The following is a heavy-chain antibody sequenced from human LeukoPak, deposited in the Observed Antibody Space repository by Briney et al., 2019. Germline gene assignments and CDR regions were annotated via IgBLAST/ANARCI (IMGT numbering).Heavy chain of an antibody. CDR2: INHSGST. CDR1: GGSFSGYY. J-gene: IGHJ5*02. Sequence: SETLSLTCAVYGGSFSGYYWSWIRQPPGKGLEWIGEINHSGSTNYNPSLKSRVTISVDTSKNQFSLKLGSVTAADTAVYYCARGPVPRWFDPWGQGTLVTVSS. CDR3: ARGPVPRWFDP. V-gene: IGHV4-34*01.